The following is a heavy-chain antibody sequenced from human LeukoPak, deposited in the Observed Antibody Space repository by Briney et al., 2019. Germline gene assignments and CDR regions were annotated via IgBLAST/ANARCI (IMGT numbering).Heavy chain of an antibody. D-gene: IGHD1-26*01. CDR2: IRGSAGDT. CDR3: AKDGSGTYPDAFDV. V-gene: IGHV3-23*01. J-gene: IGHJ3*01. Sequence: GGSLRLSCAASGFTFSNFAMTWVRQAPGKGLEWVSGIRGSAGDTYYADSVKGRFTISRDTSKNTLYLQMNSLRAEDTAVYCCAKDGSGTYPDAFDVWGQGTMVTVSS. CDR1: GFTFSNFA.